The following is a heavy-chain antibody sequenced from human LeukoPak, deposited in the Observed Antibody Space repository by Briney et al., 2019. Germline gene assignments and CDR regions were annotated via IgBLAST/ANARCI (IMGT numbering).Heavy chain of an antibody. J-gene: IGHJ4*02. V-gene: IGHV4-4*07. CDR2: IYTSGST. Sequence: PSETLSLTCTVSGGSISSYYWSWIRQPAGKGLEWIGRIYTSGSTNYNPSLKSRVTMSVDTSKNQFSLKLSSVTAADTAVYYCARVRYSSGWYPSDYFDYWGQGTLVTVSS. D-gene: IGHD6-19*01. CDR1: GGSISSYY. CDR3: ARVRYSSGWYPSDYFDY.